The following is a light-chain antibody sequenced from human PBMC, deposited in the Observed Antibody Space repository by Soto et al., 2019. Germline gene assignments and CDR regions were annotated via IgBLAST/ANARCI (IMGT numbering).Light chain of an antibody. CDR2: DLT. CDR1: SSDIGAYNY. V-gene: IGLV2-14*03. Sequence: QSALTQPASVSESPGQSVTISCTGTSSDIGAYNYVSWYQHHPGKGPKLIIYDLTHRPSGVSTRFSGSKSGNTASLTISGLQTEDEADYYCSSFTITSIRGVFGGGTKLTVL. J-gene: IGLJ2*01. CDR3: SSFTITSIRGV.